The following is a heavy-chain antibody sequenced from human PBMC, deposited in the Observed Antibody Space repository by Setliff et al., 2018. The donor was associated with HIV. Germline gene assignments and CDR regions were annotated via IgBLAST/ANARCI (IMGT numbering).Heavy chain of an antibody. Sequence: PSETLSLTCTVSGDSINSRSYCWGWVRQPPGKGLEWIGYIFYRGSTYYNPSLKSRILISVDTSKNQVSLKLDSVTAADTAVYYCARDGTYCSGGTCGKIFDYWGQGTLVTVSS. D-gene: IGHD2-15*01. CDR1: GDSINSRSYC. V-gene: IGHV4-31*03. CDR3: ARDGTYCSGGTCGKIFDY. J-gene: IGHJ4*02. CDR2: IFYRGST.